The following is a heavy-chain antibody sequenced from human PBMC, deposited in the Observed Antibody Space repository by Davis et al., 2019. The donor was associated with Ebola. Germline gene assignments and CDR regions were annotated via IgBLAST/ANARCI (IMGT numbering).Heavy chain of an antibody. J-gene: IGHJ4*01. D-gene: IGHD1-26*01. Sequence: SETLSLTCTVSGGSISSYYWSWIRQPPGKGLEWIGYIYYSGSTNYNPSLKSRVTISVDTSKNQFSLKLSSVTAADTAVYYCARGYYLLEYWGHGRLVTVSS. CDR1: GGSISSYY. V-gene: IGHV4-59*01. CDR2: IYYSGST. CDR3: ARGYYLLEY.